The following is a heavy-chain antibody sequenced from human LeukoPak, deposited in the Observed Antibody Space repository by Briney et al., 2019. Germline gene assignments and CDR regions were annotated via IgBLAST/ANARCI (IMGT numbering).Heavy chain of an antibody. CDR2: ISGSGGST. V-gene: IGHV3-23*01. J-gene: IGHJ4*02. CDR3: AKGRFYVFWSVYSLLDF. D-gene: IGHD3-3*01. CDR1: GFTFTSYA. Sequence: GGSLRLSCEASGFTFTSYAMSWVRQAPGKGLEWVSAISGSGGSTYSSDSVKGRFTISRDNSKSTLYLQMNSLRAEDTAGYYCAKGRFYVFWSVYSLLDFGGQGPLVTVSS.